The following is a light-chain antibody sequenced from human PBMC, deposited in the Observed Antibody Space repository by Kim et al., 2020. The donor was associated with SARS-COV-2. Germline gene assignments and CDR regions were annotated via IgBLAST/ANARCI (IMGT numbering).Light chain of an antibody. V-gene: IGLV3-21*04. Sequence: SYELTQPPSVSVAPGKTARITCGGNEIGSKGVHWYQQKPGQAPVLVIYYDSDRPSGIPERFSGSNSGNTATLTISRVEAGDEADYYCQVWDSRVVFGGGTQLTVL. CDR1: EIGSKG. CDR2: YDS. CDR3: QVWDSRVV. J-gene: IGLJ2*01.